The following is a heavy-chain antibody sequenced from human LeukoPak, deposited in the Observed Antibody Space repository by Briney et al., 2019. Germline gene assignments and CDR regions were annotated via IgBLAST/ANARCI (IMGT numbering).Heavy chain of an antibody. Sequence: GGSLRLSCVASGFTFSSYQMNWVRQAPGKGLEWLSYIHRSGTTVYYADSVKGRFTVSRDNTKNSLYLQMNSLRAEDTAVYYCAREGGGGSYADYWGQGTQVTVCS. CDR2: IHRSGTTV. D-gene: IGHD1-26*01. J-gene: IGHJ4*02. CDR1: GFTFSSYQ. V-gene: IGHV3-48*03. CDR3: AREGGGGSYADY.